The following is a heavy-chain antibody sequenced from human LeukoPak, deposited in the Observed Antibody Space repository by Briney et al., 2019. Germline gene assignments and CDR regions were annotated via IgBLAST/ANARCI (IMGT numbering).Heavy chain of an antibody. D-gene: IGHD6-13*01. CDR1: GGSISSYY. CDR2: IYYSGST. J-gene: IGHJ4*02. V-gene: IGHV4-59*01. Sequence: PSETLSLTCTVSGGSISSYYWSWIRQPPGKGLEWIGYIYYSGSTNDNPSLKSRVTISVDTSKNQFSLKLSSVTAADTAVYYCARGDAAAAGTLFDYWGQGTLVTVSS. CDR3: ARGDAAAAGTLFDY.